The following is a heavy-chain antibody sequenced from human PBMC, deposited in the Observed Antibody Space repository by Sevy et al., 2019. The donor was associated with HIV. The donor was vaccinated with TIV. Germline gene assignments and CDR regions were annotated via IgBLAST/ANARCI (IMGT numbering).Heavy chain of an antibody. CDR1: GYTFSDSGYY. J-gene: IGHJ6*02. V-gene: IGHV1-2*02. CDR3: ARESYDFWTGPVDYDYGMDV. CDR2: INPKSGAT. Sequence: ASVKVSCKASGYTFSDSGYYVHWVRQAPGQGLEWMGWINPKSGATNYAQKFQGKVTMTRDTSVSTANMELSRLTSDDTAVYYCARESYDFWTGPVDYDYGMDVWGQGTTVTVSS. D-gene: IGHD3-3*01.